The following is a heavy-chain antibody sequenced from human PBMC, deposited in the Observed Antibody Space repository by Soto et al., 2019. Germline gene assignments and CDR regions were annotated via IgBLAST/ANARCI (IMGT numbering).Heavy chain of an antibody. D-gene: IGHD5-18*01. CDR1: GGSFSGYY. CDR3: ARGGGYSYGYVDY. CDR2: INHSGST. Sequence: TSETLSLTCAVYGGSFSGYYCSRIRQPPGKGLEWIGEINHSGSTNYNPSLKSRVTISVDTSKNQFSLKLSSVTAADTAVYYCARGGGYSYGYVDYWGQRTLVTVAS. V-gene: IGHV4-34*01. J-gene: IGHJ4*02.